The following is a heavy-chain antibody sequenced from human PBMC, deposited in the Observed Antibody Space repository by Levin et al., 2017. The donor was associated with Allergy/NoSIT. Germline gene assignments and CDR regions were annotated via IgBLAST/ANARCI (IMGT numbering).Heavy chain of an antibody. CDR3: ARGVIASFDY. Sequence: GESLKISCAASGFTFSSYSMNWVRQAPGKGLEWVSSISSSSSYIYYADSVKGRFTISRDNAKNSLYLQMNSLRAEDTAVYYCARGVIASFDYWGQGTLVTVSS. D-gene: IGHD3-10*01. CDR2: ISSSSSYI. J-gene: IGHJ4*02. V-gene: IGHV3-21*01. CDR1: GFTFSSYS.